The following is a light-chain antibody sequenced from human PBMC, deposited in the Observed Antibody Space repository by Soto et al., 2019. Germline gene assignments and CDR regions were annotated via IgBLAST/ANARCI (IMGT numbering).Light chain of an antibody. J-gene: IGKJ1*01. Sequence: EIVLTQSPATLSLSPGERATLSCRASQSVSRYLAWYQHKPGQAPRLLIYDASKRATGIPARFSGSGSGTDFSLTIIILEPEDFAVYYCQQRSNWPPTWTFGQGTRVEIK. CDR1: QSVSRY. CDR3: QQRSNWPPTWT. CDR2: DAS. V-gene: IGKV3-11*01.